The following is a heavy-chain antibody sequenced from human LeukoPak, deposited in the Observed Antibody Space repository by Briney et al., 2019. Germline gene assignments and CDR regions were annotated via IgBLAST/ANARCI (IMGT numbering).Heavy chain of an antibody. Sequence: GASVKVSCKASGYTFTSYYMHWVRRAPGQGLEWMGIINPSGGSTDYAQKFQDRLTMTRDTSTSTVYMQLSSLRSEDTAVYYCARGVPFLDFWGQGTLVTVSS. D-gene: IGHD3-3*01. J-gene: IGHJ4*02. V-gene: IGHV1-46*01. CDR2: INPSGGST. CDR1: GYTFTSYY. CDR3: ARGVPFLDF.